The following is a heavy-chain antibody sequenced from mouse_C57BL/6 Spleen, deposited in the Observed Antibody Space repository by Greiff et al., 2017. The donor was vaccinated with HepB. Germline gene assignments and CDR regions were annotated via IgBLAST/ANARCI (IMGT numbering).Heavy chain of an antibody. V-gene: IGHV1-50*01. D-gene: IGHD1-1*01. CDR1: GYTFTSYW. Sequence: VQLQQSGAELVKPGASVKLSCKASGYTFTSYWMQWVKQRPGQGLEWIGEIDPSDSYTNYNQKFKGKATLTVDTSSSTAYMQLSSLTSEDSAVYYCARRGNYYGSSHAMDYWGQGTSVTVSS. CDR3: ARRGNYYGSSHAMDY. J-gene: IGHJ4*01. CDR2: IDPSDSYT.